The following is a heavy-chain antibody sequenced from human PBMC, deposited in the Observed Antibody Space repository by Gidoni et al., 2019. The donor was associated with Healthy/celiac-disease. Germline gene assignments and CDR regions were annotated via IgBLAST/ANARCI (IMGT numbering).Heavy chain of an antibody. CDR3: ARGRSSGWYQRGYYFDY. J-gene: IGHJ4*02. Sequence: QVQLQQWGAGLLKPSETLSLTCAVYGGSFSGYYWSWIRQPPGKGLEWIGEINHSGSTNYNPSLKSRVTISVDTSKNQFSLKLSSVTAADTAVYYCARGRSSGWYQRGYYFDYWGQGTLVTVSS. CDR1: GGSFSGYY. D-gene: IGHD6-19*01. CDR2: INHSGST. V-gene: IGHV4-34*01.